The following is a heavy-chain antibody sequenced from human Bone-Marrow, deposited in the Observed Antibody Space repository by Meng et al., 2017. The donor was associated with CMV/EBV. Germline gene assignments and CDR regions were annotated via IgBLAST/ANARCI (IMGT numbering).Heavy chain of an antibody. CDR3: ARGGVVVPAAIRSDYYYYYGMDV. J-gene: IGHJ6*02. CDR1: GGSFRGYS. Sequence: SETLSLTCAVYGGSFRGYSWSWIRQPPGKGLEWIGEINHSGSTNYNPSLKSRVTISVDTSKNQFSLKLSSVTAADTAVYYCARGGVVVPAAIRSDYYYYYGMDVWGQGTTVTVSS. V-gene: IGHV4-34*01. CDR2: INHSGST. D-gene: IGHD2-2*01.